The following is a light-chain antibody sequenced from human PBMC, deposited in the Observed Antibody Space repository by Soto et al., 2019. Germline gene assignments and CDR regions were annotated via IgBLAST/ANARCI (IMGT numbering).Light chain of an antibody. CDR1: SSNIGSYS. V-gene: IGLV1-51*02. CDR3: GAWDRSLTGGV. J-gene: IGLJ3*02. Sequence: QSVLTRPPSVSAAPGQTVTITCSGSSSNIGSYSVSWYQQLPGSAPKLLIHENNKRPSGIPDRFSGSKSGTSATLGITGLQAGDEADYYCGAWDRSLTGGVFGGGTKLTVL. CDR2: ENN.